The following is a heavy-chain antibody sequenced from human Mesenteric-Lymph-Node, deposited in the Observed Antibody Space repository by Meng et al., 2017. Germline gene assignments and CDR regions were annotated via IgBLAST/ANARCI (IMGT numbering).Heavy chain of an antibody. Sequence: QVHLVQSGPEVKKPRASLKVSCHASGYTFTGFGIRWVRQAPGQGLEWMGWISAYNGNRDYAQKFQGRVTMTTDTSTSTTYLELRNLGSDDTAVFYCTRDLGGVPGSFFDFWGQGTLVTVSS. CDR3: TRDLGGVPGSFFDF. J-gene: IGHJ4*02. CDR1: GYTFTGFG. V-gene: IGHV1-18*01. D-gene: IGHD6-19*01. CDR2: ISAYNGNR.